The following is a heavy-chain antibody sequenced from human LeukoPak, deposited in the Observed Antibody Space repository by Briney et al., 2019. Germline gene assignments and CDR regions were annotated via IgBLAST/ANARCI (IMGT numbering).Heavy chain of an antibody. V-gene: IGHV4-38-2*02. J-gene: IGHJ6*03. D-gene: IGHD3-3*02. CDR3: ARAFYPGYYSYMAV. Sequence: SETLSLTCTVSGYSISTGYYWDWIRQPPGKGLEWIGTFYHGGSTYYNPSLKSRVTISVDTSKNQFSLNLTSVTAADTAVYYCARAFYPGYYSYMAVWGKGTTVTVSS. CDR2: FYHGGST. CDR1: GYSISTGYY.